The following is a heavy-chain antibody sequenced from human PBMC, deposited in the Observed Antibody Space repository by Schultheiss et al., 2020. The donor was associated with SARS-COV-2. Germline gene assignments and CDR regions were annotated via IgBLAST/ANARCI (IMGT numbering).Heavy chain of an antibody. CDR3: ARTLSVAGALGWFDP. Sequence: SETLSLTCIDSRTSISSSYWSWIRQPPGKGLEWIGYISYSGSTNYNPSLKSRVTISVDTSKNQFSLKLSSVTAADTAVYYCARTLSVAGALGWFDPWGQGTLVTVSS. V-gene: IGHV4-59*01. CDR2: ISYSGST. D-gene: IGHD6-19*01. J-gene: IGHJ5*02. CDR1: RTSISSSY.